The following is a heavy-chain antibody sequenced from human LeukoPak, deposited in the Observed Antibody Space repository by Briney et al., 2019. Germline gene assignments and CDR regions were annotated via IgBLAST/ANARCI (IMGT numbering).Heavy chain of an antibody. Sequence: PGGSLRLSCAASGFTFSSYGMHWVRQAPGKGLEWVAVIWYDGSNKYYADSVKGRFTISRDNSKNTLYLQMNSLRAEDTAVCYCARVGSLLAYCGGDCYSTEWYFDYWGQGTLVTVSS. D-gene: IGHD2-21*02. CDR2: IWYDGSNK. V-gene: IGHV3-33*01. J-gene: IGHJ4*02. CDR1: GFTFSSYG. CDR3: ARVGSLLAYCGGDCYSTEWYFDY.